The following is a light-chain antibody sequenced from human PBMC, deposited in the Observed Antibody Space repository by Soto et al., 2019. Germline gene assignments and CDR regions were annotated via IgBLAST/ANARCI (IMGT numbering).Light chain of an antibody. J-gene: IGKJ1*01. CDR3: QQYYTYPWT. CDR1: QGISSY. CDR2: TAS. V-gene: IGKV1-8*01. Sequence: AIRMTQSPSPLSASTGDRVTITCRASQGISSYLAWYQQKPGKAPKVLIHTASTLQGGVPSRFSGSGSGTDFTLTISRLQSEDFATYYCQQYYTYPWTFGQGTKVEVK.